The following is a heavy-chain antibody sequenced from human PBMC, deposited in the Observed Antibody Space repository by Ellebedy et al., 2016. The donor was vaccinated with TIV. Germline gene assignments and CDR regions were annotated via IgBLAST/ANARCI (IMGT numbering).Heavy chain of an antibody. Sequence: GESLKISXAASGFTFSSYAMSWVRQAPGKGLEWVSGISSSGDSTSYADSVKGRFTISRDNSKSTLSLQMNSLRAEDTAVYYCAKDHAADYWGQGTLVTVSS. CDR3: AKDHAADY. V-gene: IGHV3-23*01. J-gene: IGHJ4*02. CDR1: GFTFSSYA. CDR2: ISSSGDST. D-gene: IGHD6-25*01.